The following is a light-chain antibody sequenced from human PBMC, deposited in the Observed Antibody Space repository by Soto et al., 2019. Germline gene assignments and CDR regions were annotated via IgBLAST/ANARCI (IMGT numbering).Light chain of an antibody. CDR1: NSDVGRYNF. CDR2: AVS. V-gene: IGLV2-11*01. J-gene: IGLJ3*02. Sequence: QSVLTQPRSVSGSPGQSVTISCTGTNSDVGRYNFVSWYQQLPGKAPKLLISAVSQRPSGVPDRFSGSKSGNTASLTISGLQADDEADYFCYSSTASDIWVFGGGTQVTVL. CDR3: YSSTASDIWV.